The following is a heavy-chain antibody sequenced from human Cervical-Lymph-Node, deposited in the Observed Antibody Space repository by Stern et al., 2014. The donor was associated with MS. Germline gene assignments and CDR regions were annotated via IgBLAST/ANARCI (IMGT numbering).Heavy chain of an antibody. V-gene: IGHV1-3*04. CDR1: GYNFTDYG. J-gene: IGHJ6*02. CDR3: ARTGTVVTSGYYYGMDV. D-gene: IGHD4-23*01. CDR2: INTGNGNR. Sequence: VQLVESGAEVKKPGASVKVSCKTAGYNFTDYGIIWVRQAPGQRLERMGWINTGNGNRKYSQKIQGRVTITRATSASTAYMELSRLRSEDTAVYYCARTGTVVTSGYYYGMDVWGQGTTVTVSS.